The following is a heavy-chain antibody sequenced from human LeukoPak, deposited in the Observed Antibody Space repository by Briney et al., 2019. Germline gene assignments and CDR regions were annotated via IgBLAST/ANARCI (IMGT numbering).Heavy chain of an antibody. V-gene: IGHV3-23*01. CDR2: VSGGGSST. D-gene: IGHD3-22*01. Sequence: GGSLRLSCAASGFTFSSYVMYWVRQAPGKGLEWVSGVSGGGSSTYYADSVKGRFTISRDNSKNMLYLQMNSLRAEDTAVYYCAKPTPLGITMIATAGYFQHWGQGTLVTVSS. CDR1: GFTFSSYV. J-gene: IGHJ1*01. CDR3: AKPTPLGITMIATAGYFQH.